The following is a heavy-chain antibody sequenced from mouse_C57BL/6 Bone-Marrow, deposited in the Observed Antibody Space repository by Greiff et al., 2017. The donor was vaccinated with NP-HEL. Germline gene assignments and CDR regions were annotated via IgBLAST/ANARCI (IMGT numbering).Heavy chain of an antibody. Sequence: EVKVVESGGDLVKPGGSLKLSCAASGFTFSSYGMSWVRQTPDKRLEWVATISSGGSYTYYPDSVKGRFTISRDNAKNTLYLQMSSLKSEDTAMYYCARLLWFPYWYFDVWGTGTTVTVSS. CDR1: GFTFSSYG. D-gene: IGHD2-2*01. CDR3: ARLLWFPYWYFDV. J-gene: IGHJ1*03. V-gene: IGHV5-6*01. CDR2: ISSGGSYT.